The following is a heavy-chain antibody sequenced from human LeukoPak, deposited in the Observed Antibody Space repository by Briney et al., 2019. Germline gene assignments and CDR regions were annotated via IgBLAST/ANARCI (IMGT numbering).Heavy chain of an antibody. Sequence: GGSLRLSCAASGFTFSGYSMNWVRQAPGKGLEWVSSISSSSSYIYYADSVKGRFTISRDNAKNSLYLQMNSLRAEDTAVYYCAREGGSGSYYIDYWGQGTLVTVSS. CDR3: AREGGSGSYYIDY. J-gene: IGHJ4*02. CDR1: GFTFSGYS. D-gene: IGHD3-10*01. V-gene: IGHV3-21*01. CDR2: ISSSSSYI.